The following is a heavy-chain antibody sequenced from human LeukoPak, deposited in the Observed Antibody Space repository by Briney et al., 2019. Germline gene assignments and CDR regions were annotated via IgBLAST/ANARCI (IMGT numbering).Heavy chain of an antibody. CDR3: ARRILWFGDWPHTRPQNAFDI. J-gene: IGHJ3*02. V-gene: IGHV4-34*01. CDR1: GGSSSGYS. CDR2: INHSGST. Sequence: SETLSLTCAVYGGSSSGYSWSWIRQPPGKGLEWIGEINHSGSTNYNPSLKSRVTISVDTSKNQFSLKLSSVTAADTAVYYCARRILWFGDWPHTRPQNAFDIWGQGTLVTVSS. D-gene: IGHD3-10*01.